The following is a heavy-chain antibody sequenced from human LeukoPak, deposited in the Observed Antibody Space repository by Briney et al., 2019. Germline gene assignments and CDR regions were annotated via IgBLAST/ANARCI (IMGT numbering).Heavy chain of an antibody. CDR1: GGSISSGGYY. Sequence: PSETLSLTCTVSGGSISSGGYYWSWIRQHPGKGLEWIGYIYYSGSTYYNPSLKSRVTISVDTSKNQFSLKLSSVTAADTAVYYCARDGRIAADIWGQGTMVTVSS. J-gene: IGHJ3*02. CDR2: IYYSGST. D-gene: IGHD6-13*01. V-gene: IGHV4-31*03. CDR3: ARDGRIAADI.